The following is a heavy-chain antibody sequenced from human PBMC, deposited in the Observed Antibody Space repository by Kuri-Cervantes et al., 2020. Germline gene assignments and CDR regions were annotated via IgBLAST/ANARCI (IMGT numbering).Heavy chain of an antibody. Sequence: SLKISCAASGFTFDDYAMHWVRQAPGKGLEWVSGISWNSGSIGYADSVKGRFTISRDNAKNSLYLQMNSLRAGDTAVYYCARGSQWSTATASDYWGQGTLVTVSS. CDR2: ISWNSGSI. CDR3: ARGSQWSTATASDY. CDR1: GFTFDDYA. V-gene: IGHV3-9*01. D-gene: IGHD2-15*01. J-gene: IGHJ4*02.